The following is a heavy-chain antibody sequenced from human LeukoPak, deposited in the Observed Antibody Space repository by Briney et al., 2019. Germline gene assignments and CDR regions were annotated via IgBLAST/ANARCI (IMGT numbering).Heavy chain of an antibody. Sequence: GGSLRLSCAASGFTFSSYAMSWVRQAPGKGLEWVSAISGSGGSTYYADSVKGRFTISRDNSKNTLYLQMNSLRAEDTAVYYCAKAGHYYDSSGYFGYWGQGTLVTVSS. V-gene: IGHV3-23*01. CDR3: AKAGHYYDSSGYFGY. J-gene: IGHJ4*02. D-gene: IGHD3-22*01. CDR1: GFTFSSYA. CDR2: ISGSGGST.